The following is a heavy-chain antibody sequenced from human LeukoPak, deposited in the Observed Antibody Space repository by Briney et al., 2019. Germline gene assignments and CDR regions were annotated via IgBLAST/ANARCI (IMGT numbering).Heavy chain of an antibody. Sequence: SETLSLTCTVSGGSISSYYWSWIRQPPGKGLEWIGYIYYSGSTNYNPSLKSRVTISVDTSKNQFSLKLSSVTAADTAVYYCARDRYYYDSSGYSDAFDIWGQGTMVTISS. D-gene: IGHD3-22*01. CDR2: IYYSGST. CDR3: ARDRYYYDSSGYSDAFDI. V-gene: IGHV4-59*01. CDR1: GGSISSYY. J-gene: IGHJ3*02.